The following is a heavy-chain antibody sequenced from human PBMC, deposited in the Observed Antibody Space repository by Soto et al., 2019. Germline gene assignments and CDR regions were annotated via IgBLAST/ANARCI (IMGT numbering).Heavy chain of an antibody. CDR1: GGSISSSNYY. CDR2: IYYSGST. V-gene: IGHV4-39*01. CDR3: ARGRRGSSWHSVGWFDP. D-gene: IGHD6-13*01. J-gene: IGHJ5*02. Sequence: PSETLSLTCTVSGGSISSSNYYWGWIRQPPGKGLEWIGSIYYSGSTYCNPSLKSRVTISVDTSKNQFFLSLSSVTAADTAVYYCARGRRGSSWHSVGWFDPWGQGTLVTVSS.